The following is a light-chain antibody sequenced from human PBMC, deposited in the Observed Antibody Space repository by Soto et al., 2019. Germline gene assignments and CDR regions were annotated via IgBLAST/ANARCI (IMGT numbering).Light chain of an antibody. Sequence: DIQMTQSPSTLSASVGDRVTITCRASQSISSWLAWYQQKPGKAPKLLIYTASTLESGVPSRYSGSGSGTEFTLTISSLQPDDFATYYCQRYNAFPLTVGGGTVVEIK. J-gene: IGKJ4*01. CDR2: TAS. CDR3: QRYNAFPLT. V-gene: IGKV1-5*03. CDR1: QSISSW.